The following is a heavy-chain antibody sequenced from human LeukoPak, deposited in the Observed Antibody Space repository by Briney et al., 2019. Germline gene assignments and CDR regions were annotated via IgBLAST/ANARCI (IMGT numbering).Heavy chain of an antibody. CDR3: ARETGIAAAGPHFDY. D-gene: IGHD6-13*01. V-gene: IGHV3-21*01. Sequence: GGSLRLSCAASGFTFSSYSMNWVRQAPGKGLEWVSSISSSSSYIYYADSVKGRFTISRDNAKNSLYLQMNSLRAEDTAVYYCARETGIAAAGPHFDYWGQGTLVTVSS. J-gene: IGHJ4*02. CDR2: ISSSSSYI. CDR1: GFTFSSYS.